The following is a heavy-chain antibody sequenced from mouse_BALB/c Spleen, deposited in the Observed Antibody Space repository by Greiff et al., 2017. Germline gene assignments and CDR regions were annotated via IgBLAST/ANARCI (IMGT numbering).Heavy chain of an antibody. CDR3: TRVWDDAMDY. J-gene: IGHJ4*01. D-gene: IGHD4-1*01. V-gene: IGHV5-6-4*01. CDR1: GFTFSSYT. CDR2: ISSGGSYT. Sequence: DVKLVESGGGLVKPGGSLKLSCAASGFTFSSYTMSWVRQTPEKRLEWVATISSGGSYTYYPDSVKGRFTISRDNAKNTLYLQMSSLKSEDTAMYYCTRVWDDAMDYWGQGTSVTVSS.